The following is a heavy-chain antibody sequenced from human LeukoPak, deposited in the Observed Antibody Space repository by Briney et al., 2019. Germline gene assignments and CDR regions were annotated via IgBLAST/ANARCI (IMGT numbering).Heavy chain of an antibody. CDR3: ARGRDDAFDI. J-gene: IGHJ3*02. Sequence: GGSLRLSCAASGFTVSSNYMSWVRQAPGKGLEWAPVIYSGGSTYYVDSVKGRFTISRDNSKNTLYLQMNSLRAEDTAVYYCARGRDDAFDIWGQGTMVTVSS. CDR1: GFTVSSNY. CDR2: IYSGGST. V-gene: IGHV3-53*01.